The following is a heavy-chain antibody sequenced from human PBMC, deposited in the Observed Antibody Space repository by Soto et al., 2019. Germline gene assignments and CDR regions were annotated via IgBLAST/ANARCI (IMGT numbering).Heavy chain of an antibody. CDR2: VSAYNGNT. V-gene: IGHV1-18*01. CDR3: ARSAELDWFDP. CDR1: GYTFTSYG. D-gene: IGHD1-1*01. J-gene: IGHJ5*02. Sequence: ASVKVSCKASGYTFTSYGISWVRQAPGQGLEWMGWVSAYNGNTNYAQKLQGRVTMTTDTSTSTAYMELRSLRSDDTTVYYCARSAELDWFDPWGQGTLVTVSS.